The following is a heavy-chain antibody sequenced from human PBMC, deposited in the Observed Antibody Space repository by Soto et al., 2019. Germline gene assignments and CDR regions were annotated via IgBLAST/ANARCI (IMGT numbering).Heavy chain of an antibody. V-gene: IGHV1-2*04. CDR2: INPNSGGT. D-gene: IGHD4-17*01. CDR1: GYTFTGYY. CDR3: ARATTGGLEYYYYGMDV. Sequence: ASVKVSCKASGYTFTGYYMHWVRQAPGQGLEWMGWINPNSGGTNYAQKFQGWVTMTRDTSISTAYMELSRLRSDDTAVYYCARATTGGLEYYYYGMDVWGQGTTVTVSS. J-gene: IGHJ6*02.